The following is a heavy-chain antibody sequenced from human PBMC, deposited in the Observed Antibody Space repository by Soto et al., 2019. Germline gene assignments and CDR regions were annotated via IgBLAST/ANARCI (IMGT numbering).Heavy chain of an antibody. D-gene: IGHD2-8*02. V-gene: IGHV4-59*12. CDR1: GGSISSYY. CDR3: ARDKITGLFDY. CDR2: IYYSGST. J-gene: IGHJ4*02. Sequence: PSETLSLTCTVSGGSISSYYWSWIRQPPGKGLEWIGYIYYSGSTNYNPSRKSRVTISVDTSKNQFSLKLSSVTAADTAVYYCARDKITGLFDYWGQGTLVTVSS.